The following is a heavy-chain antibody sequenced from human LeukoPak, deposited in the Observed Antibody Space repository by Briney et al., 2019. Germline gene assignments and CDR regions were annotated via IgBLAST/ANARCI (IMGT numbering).Heavy chain of an antibody. V-gene: IGHV4-4*07. D-gene: IGHD6-6*01. CDR1: GGSISSYY. CDR2: IYTSGST. J-gene: IGHJ5*02. CDR3: ARSPSSSTSSWFDP. Sequence: NPSETLSLTCTVSGGSISSYYWSWIRQPAGQGLEWIGRIYTSGSTNYNPSLKSRVTMSVDTSKNQFSLKLRSVTAADTAVYYCARSPSSSTSSWFDPWGQGTLVTASS.